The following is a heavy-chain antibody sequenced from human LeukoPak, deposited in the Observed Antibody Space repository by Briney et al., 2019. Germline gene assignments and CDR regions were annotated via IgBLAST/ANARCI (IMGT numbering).Heavy chain of an antibody. J-gene: IGHJ6*02. D-gene: IGHD6-13*01. CDR2: MSSTSTTI. CDR1: GFIFGDYN. Sequence: GGSLRLSCAASGFIFGDYNMNWVRQVPGKGLEWISYMSSTSTTIFYADSVKGRFTISRDNAKNSLYLQMNSLRAEDTAVYYCAKVIAAAVYYYYYGMDVWGQGTTVTVSS. CDR3: AKVIAAAVYYYYYGMDV. V-gene: IGHV3-48*01.